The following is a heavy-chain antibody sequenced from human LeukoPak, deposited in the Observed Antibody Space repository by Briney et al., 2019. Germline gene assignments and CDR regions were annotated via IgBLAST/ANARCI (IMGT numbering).Heavy chain of an antibody. D-gene: IGHD2-21*01. CDR2: VNSDESST. J-gene: IGHJ3*02. Sequence: GGSLRLSCAASGFTFSSRWMHWVRQAPGKGLVWVSHVNSDESSTNYADSVKGRFTISRDNTKNTLYLQMNSLRAEDTAVYYYASDDSYAFDIWGQGTMVTVSS. CDR1: GFTFSSRW. V-gene: IGHV3-74*01. CDR3: ASDDSYAFDI.